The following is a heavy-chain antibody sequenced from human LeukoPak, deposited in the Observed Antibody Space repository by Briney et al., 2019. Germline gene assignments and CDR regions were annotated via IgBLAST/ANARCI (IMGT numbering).Heavy chain of an antibody. Sequence: GRSLRLSCAASGFTFSSYGMHWVRQAPGKGLEWVAVISYDGSNKYYADSVKGRFTISRDNSKNALYLQMNSLRAEDTAVYYCAKDSFIGSGSYSPSLVYWGQGTLVTVSS. D-gene: IGHD3-10*01. CDR3: AKDSFIGSGSYSPSLVY. J-gene: IGHJ4*02. CDR1: GFTFSSYG. CDR2: ISYDGSNK. V-gene: IGHV3-30*18.